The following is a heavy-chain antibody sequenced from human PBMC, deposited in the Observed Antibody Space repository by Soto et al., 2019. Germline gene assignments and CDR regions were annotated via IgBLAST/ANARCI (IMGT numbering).Heavy chain of an antibody. CDR3: AKSPRGEMATA. D-gene: IGHD5-12*01. Sequence: QVQLVQSGGEVKKPGASVTVSCKASGYTFINYHITWVRQAPGQGLEWMAWINTYNGMTDYAQRSQGRVTMTRDISTSTAYMELRNLGSDDTAVYFCAKSPRGEMATAWGQGTLVTVSS. V-gene: IGHV1-18*01. CDR2: INTYNGMT. J-gene: IGHJ5*02. CDR1: GYTFINYH.